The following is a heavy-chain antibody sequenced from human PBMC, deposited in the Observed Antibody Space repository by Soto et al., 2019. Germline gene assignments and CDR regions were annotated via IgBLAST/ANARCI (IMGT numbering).Heavy chain of an antibody. CDR2: INAGNGNT. CDR1: GYTFTSYA. D-gene: IGHD6-13*01. CDR3: ARDLRSSSWYGHYYYYGMDV. Sequence: QVQLVQSGAEVKKPGASVKVSCKASGYTFTSYAMHWVRQAPGQRLEWMGWINAGNGNTKYSQKFQGRVTITRDTSASTAYMELSSLRSEDTAVYYCARDLRSSSWYGHYYYYGMDVWGQGTTVTVSS. V-gene: IGHV1-3*01. J-gene: IGHJ6*02.